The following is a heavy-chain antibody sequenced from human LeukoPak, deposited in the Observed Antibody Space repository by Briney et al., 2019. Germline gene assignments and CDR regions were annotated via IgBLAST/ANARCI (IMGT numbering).Heavy chain of an antibody. V-gene: IGHV3-21*04. CDR2: ISSSSSYI. CDR3: ASGSMITFGGVIAY. Sequence: GGSLRLSCAASGFTFSSYSMNWVRQAPGKGLEWVSSISSSSSYIYYADSVKGRFTISRDNAKNSLYLQMNSLRVEDTAVHYCASGSMITFGGVIAYWGQGTLVTVSS. J-gene: IGHJ4*02. D-gene: IGHD3-16*02. CDR1: GFTFSSYS.